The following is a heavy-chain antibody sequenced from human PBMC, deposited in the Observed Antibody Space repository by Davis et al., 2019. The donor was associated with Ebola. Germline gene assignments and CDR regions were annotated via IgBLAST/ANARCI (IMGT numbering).Heavy chain of an antibody. CDR3: ARDSTTVVSQKQFDY. D-gene: IGHD4-23*01. Sequence: PGGSLRLSCAASGFTFSSYSMNWVRQAPGKGLEWVSYISSSSTIYYADSVKGRFTISRDNAKNSLYLQMNSLRDEDTAVYYCARDSTTVVSQKQFDYWGQGTLVTVSS. CDR1: GFTFSSYS. CDR2: ISSSSTI. V-gene: IGHV3-48*02. J-gene: IGHJ4*02.